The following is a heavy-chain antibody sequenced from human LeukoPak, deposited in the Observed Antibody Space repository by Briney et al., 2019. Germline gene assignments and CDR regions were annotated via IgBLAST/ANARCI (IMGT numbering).Heavy chain of an antibody. D-gene: IGHD3-22*01. J-gene: IGHJ4*02. CDR2: IYHSGTT. Sequence: PSETLSLTCAVSNYSITSGYFWGWIREPPGKGLEWIASIYHSGTTYYNPSLRNRVTLFVDTSKNQFSLNLTSLTAADTAVYYCARDGVFHDSDGYSFDYWGQGTLVTVSS. V-gene: IGHV4-38-2*02. CDR3: ARDGVFHDSDGYSFDY. CDR1: NYSITSGYF.